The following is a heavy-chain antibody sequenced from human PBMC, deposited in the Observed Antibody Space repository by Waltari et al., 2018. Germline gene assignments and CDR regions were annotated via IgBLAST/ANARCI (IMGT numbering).Heavy chain of an antibody. Sequence: EVQLVESGGGLVKPGGSLRLSCAASGFTFSSYSMNWVRQAPGKGLEWVSSISSSSSYIYYADSVKGRFTSSRDNAKNALYLQMNSLRAEDTAVYYCARVVKSIAVAGGYDYWGQGTLVIVSS. J-gene: IGHJ4*02. CDR3: ARVVKSIAVAGGYDY. CDR1: GFTFSSYS. CDR2: ISSSSSYI. D-gene: IGHD6-19*01. V-gene: IGHV3-21*01.